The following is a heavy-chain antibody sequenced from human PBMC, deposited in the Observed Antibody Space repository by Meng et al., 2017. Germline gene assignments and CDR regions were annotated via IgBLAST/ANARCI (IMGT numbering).Heavy chain of an antibody. CDR1: GYTFTGYY. Sequence: VELAQSGGQWQKPGASVKVSCKASGYTFTGYYMHWVRQAPGQGLEWMGRINPNSGGTNYAQKFQGRVTMTRDTSISTAYMELSRLRSDDTAVYYCARGLYGSGSPREYFDYWGQGTLVTVSS. V-gene: IGHV1-2*06. CDR3: ARGLYGSGSPREYFDY. D-gene: IGHD3-10*01. J-gene: IGHJ4*02. CDR2: INPNSGGT.